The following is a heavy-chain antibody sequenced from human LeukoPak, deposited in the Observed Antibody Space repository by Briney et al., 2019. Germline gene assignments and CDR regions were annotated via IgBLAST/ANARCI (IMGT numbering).Heavy chain of an antibody. Sequence: GRSLRLSCAASGFTFSNYGMHWVRQAPGKGLEWVAVISYDGSNKYYADSVKGRFTISIDNSKNTLYLQMNSLRAEDTAVYYCAKGHYMDVWGKGTTVTVSS. V-gene: IGHV3-30*18. J-gene: IGHJ6*03. CDR2: ISYDGSNK. CDR1: GFTFSNYG. CDR3: AKGHYMDV.